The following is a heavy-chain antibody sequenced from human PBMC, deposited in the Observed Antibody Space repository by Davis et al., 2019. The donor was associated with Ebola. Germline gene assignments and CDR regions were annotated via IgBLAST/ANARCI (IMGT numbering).Heavy chain of an antibody. V-gene: IGHV3-7*03. Sequence: PGGSLRPSCSAPGLTLSNYRMSWFRKAPGKGLEWVADMRGDGQSQYYVDSVKGRFTISRDNAKNSAFLQMNSLRVEDTAIYYCATERWLKHSDSWSGFSDWWGQGTLVTVSS. CDR3: ATERWLKHSDSWSGFSDW. J-gene: IGHJ4*02. D-gene: IGHD3-3*01. CDR1: GLTLSNYR. CDR2: MRGDGQSQ.